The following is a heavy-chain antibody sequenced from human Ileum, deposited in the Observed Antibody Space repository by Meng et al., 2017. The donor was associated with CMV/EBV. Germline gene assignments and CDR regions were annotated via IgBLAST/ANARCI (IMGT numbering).Heavy chain of an antibody. D-gene: IGHD4/OR15-4a*01. CDR2: IYYSGST. Sequence: CTVSGGSVSSYYWSWIRQPPGKGLEWMGYIYYSGSTNYNPSLRSRAAISVDTSKNQFSLKLSSVTAADTAIYYCARSRNLARMVLDYWGQGTVVTVSS. CDR3: ARSRNLARMVLDY. CDR1: GGSVSSYY. V-gene: IGHV4-59*02. J-gene: IGHJ4*02.